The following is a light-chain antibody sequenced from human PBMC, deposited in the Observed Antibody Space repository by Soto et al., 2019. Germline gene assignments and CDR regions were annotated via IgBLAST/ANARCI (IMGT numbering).Light chain of an antibody. CDR2: GKT. Sequence: QSVLTQPASVSGAPGQSVTISCTGSSSNIGAGYDVHWYQRLSGSAPKLLIYGKTNRPSGVPDRFSGSKSGTSASLAITGLQAEDEADYYCQSYDSSLSGHVVFGGGTKLTVL. CDR1: SSNIGAGYD. V-gene: IGLV1-40*01. J-gene: IGLJ2*01. CDR3: QSYDSSLSGHVV.